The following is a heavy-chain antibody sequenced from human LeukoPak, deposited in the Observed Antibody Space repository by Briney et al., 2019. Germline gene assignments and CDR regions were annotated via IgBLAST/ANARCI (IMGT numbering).Heavy chain of an antibody. J-gene: IGHJ4*02. CDR1: GFTLRSFS. V-gene: IGHV3-48*02. CDR3: ATTGSYEYNFDH. D-gene: IGHD3-9*01. CDR2: ITSRSNTI. Sequence: GGPRLSCGGSGFTLRSFSIKLVRHAPGEGVEWGLYITSRSNTIYYADSVRGRFTISRDNAKNSLYLQMNSLRDEDTAVYYCATTGSYEYNFDHWGQGTLVTVSS.